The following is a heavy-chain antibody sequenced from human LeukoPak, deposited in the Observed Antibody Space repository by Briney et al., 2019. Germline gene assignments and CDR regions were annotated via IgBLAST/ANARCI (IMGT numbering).Heavy chain of an antibody. CDR1: GGSISSYY. CDR2: IYTSGST. V-gene: IGHV4-4*07. D-gene: IGHD4/OR15-4a*01. J-gene: IGHJ4*02. CDR3: ARERRYGGKPGVDDY. Sequence: SETLSLTCTVSGGSISSYYWSWIRQPAGKGLEWIGRIYTSGSTNYNPSLKSRVTMSVDTSKNQFSLKLSSVTAADTAVYYCARERRYGGKPGVDDYWGQGTLVTVSS.